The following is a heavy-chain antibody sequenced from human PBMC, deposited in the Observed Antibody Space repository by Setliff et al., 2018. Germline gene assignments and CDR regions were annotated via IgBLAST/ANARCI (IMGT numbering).Heavy chain of an antibody. V-gene: IGHV4-61*09. Sequence: PSETLSLTCSVSGASISSGSNYWSWIRQPAGKGVEWIRHIISSGGTNYNPSLKNLVSISLDTSNNHLSLILTAVTAAYTAVYYCASGGAGFFPSGRWGQGTLVTVSS. J-gene: IGHJ4*02. CDR3: ASGGAGFFPSGR. CDR2: IISSGGT. D-gene: IGHD3-3*01. CDR1: GASISSGSNY.